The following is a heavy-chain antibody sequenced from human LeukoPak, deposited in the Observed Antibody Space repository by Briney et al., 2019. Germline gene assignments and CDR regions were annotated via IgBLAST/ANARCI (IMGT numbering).Heavy chain of an antibody. V-gene: IGHV4-4*07. CDR3: ARVTVTTDAFDI. CDR1: GGSISSYY. Sequence: PSETLSLTCIVSGGSISSYYWSWIRQPAGKGLEWIGRIYTSGSTNYNPSLKSRVTISVDTSKNQFSLKLSSVTAADTAVYYCARVTVTTDAFDIWGQGTMVTVSS. D-gene: IGHD4-17*01. CDR2: IYTSGST. J-gene: IGHJ3*02.